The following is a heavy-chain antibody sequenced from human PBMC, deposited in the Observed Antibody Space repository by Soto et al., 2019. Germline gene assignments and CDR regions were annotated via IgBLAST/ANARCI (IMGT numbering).Heavy chain of an antibody. J-gene: IGHJ4*02. CDR1: EFTFSTNT. D-gene: IGHD3-16*01. CDR2: ISRSFSPT. V-gene: IGHV3-48*01. CDR3: AKMRLGLGRSNFDPTFNF. Sequence: GGAVSLSCSATEFTFSTNTTVWLRRAPGRGREWISYISRSFSPTHDADSVKGRFTIYRDNANTSISLRMVRLRVEDTAVYYCAKMRLGLGRSNFDPTFNFWGQGTLVTLYS.